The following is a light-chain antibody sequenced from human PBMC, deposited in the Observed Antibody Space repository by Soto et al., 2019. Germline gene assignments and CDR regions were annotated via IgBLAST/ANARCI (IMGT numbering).Light chain of an antibody. Sequence: DIELTQSPATLSSSVGERVTITCRASQSISSWLAWYQQKPGKAPQLLIFDASTWKSGVPARFSGSGSGTEFTLTISSLEPDDVATYYCLQYGSYSWTFGQGTKVDIK. CDR1: QSISSW. V-gene: IGKV1-5*01. J-gene: IGKJ1*01. CDR2: DAS. CDR3: LQYGSYSWT.